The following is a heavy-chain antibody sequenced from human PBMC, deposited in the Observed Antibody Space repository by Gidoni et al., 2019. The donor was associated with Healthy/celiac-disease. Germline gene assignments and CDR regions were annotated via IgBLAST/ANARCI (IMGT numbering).Heavy chain of an antibody. V-gene: IGHV3-30-3*01. CDR1: GFTFSSYA. CDR2: ISYDGSNK. J-gene: IGHJ3*02. CDR3: AREEDGSGGAFDI. D-gene: IGHD6-19*01. Sequence: QVKLVESGGGVVQPGRSLRLPCAASGFTFSSYAMHWVRPAPGKGLEWVAVISYDGSNKYYADSVKGRFTISRDNSKNTLYLQMNSLRAEDTAVYYCAREEDGSGGAFDIWGQGTMVTVSS.